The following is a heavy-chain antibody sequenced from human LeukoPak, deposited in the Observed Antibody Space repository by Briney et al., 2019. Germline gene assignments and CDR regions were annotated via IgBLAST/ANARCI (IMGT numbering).Heavy chain of an antibody. V-gene: IGHV4-34*01. Sequence: PSETLSLTCAVYAGSFSGYYWSWIRQPPGKGLEWIGETHHSGSTNYNPSLKSRVTISVDTSKNQFSLKLSSVTAADTAVYYWARGRRIGGNWFDPWGQGTLVTVSS. CDR2: THHSGST. CDR3: ARGRRIGGNWFDP. J-gene: IGHJ5*02. D-gene: IGHD3-10*01. CDR1: AGSFSGYY.